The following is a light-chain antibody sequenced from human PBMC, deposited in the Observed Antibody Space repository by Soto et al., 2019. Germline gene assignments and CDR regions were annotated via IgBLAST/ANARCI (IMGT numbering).Light chain of an antibody. CDR3: CSYAGRYTYV. CDR2: DVS. V-gene: IGLV2-11*01. Sequence: QSALTQPRSVSGSPGQSVSISCTGTSSDVGGYTYVSWYQQHPGKAPKVMIYDVSKRPSGVPDRFSGPKSGNTASLTISGLQSEDEADYYCCSYAGRYTYVFGTGTQLTVL. CDR1: SSDVGGYTY. J-gene: IGLJ1*01.